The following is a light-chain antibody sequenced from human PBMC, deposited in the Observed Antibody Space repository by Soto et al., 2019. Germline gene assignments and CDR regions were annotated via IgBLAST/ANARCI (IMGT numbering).Light chain of an antibody. J-gene: IGKJ2*01. Sequence: EIVLTQSPGTLSLSPGERATLSCRAGQSVSSSYLAWYQQKSGQAPRLLIAGASSRATGIPDRFSGSGSGTDFTLTISRLEPEDFAVYYCQQYVSSPHTFGMGTKLEI. V-gene: IGKV3-20*01. CDR2: GAS. CDR3: QQYVSSPHT. CDR1: QSVSSSY.